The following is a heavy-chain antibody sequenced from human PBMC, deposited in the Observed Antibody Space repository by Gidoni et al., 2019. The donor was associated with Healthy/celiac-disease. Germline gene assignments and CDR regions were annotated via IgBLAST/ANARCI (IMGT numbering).Heavy chain of an antibody. J-gene: IGHJ2*01. D-gene: IGHD2-2*01. CDR2: MNHNRGNT. CDR3: AAYCSNTSCRDWYFDL. Sequence: QVPRVQSGAEGKKPGASVKVHCKASGYHFTSYDINWVRQATGPGLEWMGRMNHNRGNTGYAQKFQGRVTMTRNTSISTAYMELSSLRSEDTAVYYCAAYCSNTSCRDWYFDLWGRGTLVTVSS. V-gene: IGHV1-8*01. CDR1: GYHFTSYD.